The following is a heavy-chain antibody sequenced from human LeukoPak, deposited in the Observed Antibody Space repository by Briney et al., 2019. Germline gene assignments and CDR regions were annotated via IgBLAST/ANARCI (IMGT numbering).Heavy chain of an antibody. CDR2: IYYSGST. D-gene: IGHD2/OR15-2a*01. V-gene: IGHV4-30-4*01. CDR3: ARSVLRAFDI. Sequence: SETLSLTCTVSGGSISSGDYYWSWIRQPPGKGLEWIGYIYYSGSTYYNPSLKSRVTISVDTSKNQFSLKLSSATAADTAVYYCARSVLRAFDIWGQGTMVTVSS. J-gene: IGHJ3*02. CDR1: GGSISSGDYY.